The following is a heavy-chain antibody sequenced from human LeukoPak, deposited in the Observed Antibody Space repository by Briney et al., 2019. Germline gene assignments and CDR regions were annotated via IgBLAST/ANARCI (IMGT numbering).Heavy chain of an antibody. D-gene: IGHD2-21*01. CDR3: AWDESISSALP. CDR2: ISVYNGDT. J-gene: IGHJ5*02. CDR1: GYNFTSYA. Sequence: GASVKVSCKASGYNFTSYAISWVRQAPGQGLEWMGWISVYNGDTNYARKLQGRVTMTTGTSTSTAYMELRSLKSDDTAVYYCAWDESISSALPWGQGTLVTVSS. V-gene: IGHV1-18*01.